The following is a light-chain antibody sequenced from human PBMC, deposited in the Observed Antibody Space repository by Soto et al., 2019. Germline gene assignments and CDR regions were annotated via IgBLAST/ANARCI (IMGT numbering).Light chain of an antibody. Sequence: DIQMTQSPSSLSASVGDRVTITCRASQSISSYLNWYQHKPGKAPNLLIYAATTLQSGVPSRFSGSGSGTEFTLTISSLQPEDFATYYCQQLNSYPRITFGQGTRLEIK. CDR2: AAT. CDR3: QQLNSYPRIT. V-gene: IGKV1-9*01. CDR1: QSISSY. J-gene: IGKJ5*01.